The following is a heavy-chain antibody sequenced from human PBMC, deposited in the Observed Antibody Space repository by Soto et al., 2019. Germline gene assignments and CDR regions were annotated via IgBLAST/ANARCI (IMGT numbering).Heavy chain of an antibody. CDR2: IYYSGST. D-gene: IGHD3-16*01. J-gene: IGHJ4*02. CDR3: ARDRYFGGFEY. Sequence: SETLSLTCTVSGGSISSYYWSWIRQPPGKGLEWIGYIYYSGSTNYNPSLKSRVTISVDTSKNQFSLKLSSVTAADTAVYYCARDRYFGGFEYWGQGTLVTVSS. CDR1: GGSISSYY. V-gene: IGHV4-59*01.